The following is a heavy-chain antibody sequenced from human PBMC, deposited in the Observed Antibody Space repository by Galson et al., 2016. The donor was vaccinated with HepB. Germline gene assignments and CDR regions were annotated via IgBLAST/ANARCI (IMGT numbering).Heavy chain of an antibody. CDR1: GFMFETYW. V-gene: IGHV3-7*01. CDR3: ARGRATTVRGLVGYYFDW. Sequence: SLRLSCAGSGFMFETYWMSWVRRAPGKGLEWVANIKQDGSEKFYADSLRGRFTVSRDNAPNYASLQMNSLRAEDTAVYYCARGRATTVRGLVGYYFDWWGQGTRVAFSS. D-gene: IGHD3-10*01. CDR2: IKQDGSEK. J-gene: IGHJ4*02.